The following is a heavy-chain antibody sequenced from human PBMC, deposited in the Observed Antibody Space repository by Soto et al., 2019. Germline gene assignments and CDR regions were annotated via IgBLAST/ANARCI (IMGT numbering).Heavy chain of an antibody. CDR2: ISYDGSEK. V-gene: IGHV3-30*18. CDR3: AKGGEVAARGPYFDY. J-gene: IGHJ4*02. CDR1: GFTFSSYW. D-gene: IGHD6-19*01. Sequence: PGGSLRLSCAASGFTFSSYWMSWVRQSPGKGLEWLAVISYDGSEKIYADSVKVRFTISRDNSKNTLYLQMNSLRDEDTAVYYCAKGGEVAARGPYFDYWGQGTLVTVSS.